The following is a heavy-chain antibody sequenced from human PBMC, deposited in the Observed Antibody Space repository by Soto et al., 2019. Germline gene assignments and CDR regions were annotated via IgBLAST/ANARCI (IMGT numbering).Heavy chain of an antibody. V-gene: IGHV4-39*01. J-gene: IGHJ4*02. D-gene: IGHD6-19*01. CDR3: ARLGSSGWYQGSYFDY. Sequence: PSETLSLTCIVSGGSITRNNHYWGWIRQSPGKGLEWTGSILYSGSTNYNPSLKSRVTLSVETSKNEFSLKMSSVTAADTALYYCARLGSSGWYQGSYFDYWGQGTLVTVS. CDR1: GGSITRNNHY. CDR2: ILYSGST.